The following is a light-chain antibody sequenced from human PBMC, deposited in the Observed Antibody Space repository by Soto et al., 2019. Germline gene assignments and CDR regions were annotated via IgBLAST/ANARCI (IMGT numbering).Light chain of an antibody. V-gene: IGLV4-69*01. CDR3: QTWDTGIRV. CDR1: SGHSNYA. Sequence: QSVLTQSPSASASLGASVKFTCTLSSGHSNYAIAWHQQQPEKGPRFLMNLNSDGSHNKGDGITDRFSGSSSGAERYLTISSLQSEDEADYYCQTWDTGIRVFGGGTQLTVL. J-gene: IGLJ3*02. CDR2: LNSDGSH.